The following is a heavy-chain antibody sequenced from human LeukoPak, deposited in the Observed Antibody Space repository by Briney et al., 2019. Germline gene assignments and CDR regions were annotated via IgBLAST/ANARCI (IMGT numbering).Heavy chain of an antibody. D-gene: IGHD1-26*01. Sequence: GGSLRLSCVTSGFSFSRYWMTWVRQAPGKGLEWVAHIDHNAHYISYADSLKGRFTISRDNSRASLFLQMNSLRSDDTAVYYCAREESVGAPHYLDSWGQGTLVTVSS. CDR2: IDHNAHYI. CDR3: AREESVGAPHYLDS. J-gene: IGHJ4*02. CDR1: GFSFSRYW. V-gene: IGHV3-7*01.